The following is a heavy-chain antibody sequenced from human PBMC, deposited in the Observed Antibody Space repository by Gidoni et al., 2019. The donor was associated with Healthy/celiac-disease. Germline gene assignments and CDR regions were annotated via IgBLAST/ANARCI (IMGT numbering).Heavy chain of an antibody. J-gene: IGHJ6*02. CDR3: ARVLAAAGTWNDYYYYYGMDV. CDR1: GFTFSSYS. D-gene: IGHD6-13*01. V-gene: IGHV3-21*01. CDR2: ISSSSSYI. Sequence: EVQLVESGGGLVKPGGSLRLSCAASGFTFSSYSMNWVRQAPGKGLGWVSSISSSSSYIYYADSVKGRFTISRDNAKNSLYLQMNSLRAEDTAVYYCARVLAAAGTWNDYYYYYGMDVWGQGTTVTVSS.